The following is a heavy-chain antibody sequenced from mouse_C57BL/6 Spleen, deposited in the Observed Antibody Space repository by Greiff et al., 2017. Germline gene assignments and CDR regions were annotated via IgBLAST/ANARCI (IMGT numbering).Heavy chain of an antibody. CDR1: GFTFSDYY. CDR2: INYDGSST. V-gene: IGHV5-16*01. J-gene: IGHJ4*01. D-gene: IGHD2-1*01. Sequence: EVQLVESEGGLVQPGSSMKLSCTASGFTFSDYYMAWVRQVPEKGLEWVANINYDGSSTYYLDSLKSRFIISRDNAKNILYLQMSSLKSEDTATYYCARGGNLYYYAMDYWGQGTSVTVSS. CDR3: ARGGNLYYYAMDY.